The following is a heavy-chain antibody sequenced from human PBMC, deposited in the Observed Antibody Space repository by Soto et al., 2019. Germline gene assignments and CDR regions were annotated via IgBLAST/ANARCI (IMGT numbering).Heavy chain of an antibody. J-gene: IGHJ4*02. V-gene: IGHV1-18*01. CDR1: GYIFTSQG. CDR3: ARRRTRALDY. CDR2: ISTYNGNP. Sequence: QIQLVQSGAEVKKPGASVKVSCKASGYIFTSQGISWVRQAPGQGLEWMGWISTYNGNPNYAQQLQGRVTMTTNTSTTTAFLELRSLTSDTTAVYYCARRRTRALDYWGQGTPVIVSS. D-gene: IGHD1-7*01.